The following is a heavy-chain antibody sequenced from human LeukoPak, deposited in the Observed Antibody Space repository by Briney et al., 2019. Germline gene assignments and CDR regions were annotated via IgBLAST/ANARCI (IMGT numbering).Heavy chain of an antibody. J-gene: IGHJ6*03. CDR1: GYTFTSYD. Sequence: ASVKVSCKASGYTFTSYDINWLRQATGQELEWMGWMNPNSGNTAYAQKFQGRVTITRNTSISTAYMELSSLRSEDTAVYYCARGQYCSGGSCSVLFDYYYYYYMDVWGKGTTVTVSS. CDR3: ARGQYCSGGSCSVLFDYYYYYYMDV. D-gene: IGHD2-15*01. CDR2: MNPNSGNT. V-gene: IGHV1-8*03.